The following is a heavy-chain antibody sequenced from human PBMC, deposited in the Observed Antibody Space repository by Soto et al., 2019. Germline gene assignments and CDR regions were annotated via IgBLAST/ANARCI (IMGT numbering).Heavy chain of an antibody. CDR1: GGSISSYY. CDR2: IYYSGST. V-gene: IGHV4-59*08. J-gene: IGHJ3*02. Sequence: SETLSLTCTVSGGSISSYYWSWIRQPPGKGLEWIGYIYYSGSTNYNPSLKSRVTISVDTSKNQFSLKLSSVTAADTAVYYCARPHDNWDDAFDIWGQGTMVTVSS. CDR3: ARPHDNWDDAFDI. D-gene: IGHD1-20*01.